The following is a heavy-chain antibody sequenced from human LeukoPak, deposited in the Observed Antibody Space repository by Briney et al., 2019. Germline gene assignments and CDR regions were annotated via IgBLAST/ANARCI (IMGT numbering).Heavy chain of an antibody. CDR2: ISAYNGNT. J-gene: IGHJ5*02. CDR1: GYTFTSYG. CDR3: ARDPTGDFWSGYRPYNWFDP. D-gene: IGHD3-3*01. Sequence: ASVKVSCKASGYTFTSYGISWVRQAPGQGLEWMGWISAYNGNTNYAQKLQGRVTMTTDTSTSTAYMELRSLRSDDTAVYYCARDPTGDFWSGYRPYNWFDPWGQGTLVTVSS. V-gene: IGHV1-18*01.